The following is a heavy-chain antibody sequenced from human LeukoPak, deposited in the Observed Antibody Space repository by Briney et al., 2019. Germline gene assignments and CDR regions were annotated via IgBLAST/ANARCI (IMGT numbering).Heavy chain of an antibody. Sequence: GASEKVSCKASGYTFTGYYMHWVRQAPGQGLEWMGWINPNSGGTNYAQKFQGRVTMTRDTSISTAYMELSRLRSDDTAVYYCARANYMVRGVTHFDYWGQGTLVTVSS. D-gene: IGHD3-10*01. CDR3: ARANYMVRGVTHFDY. J-gene: IGHJ4*02. CDR2: INPNSGGT. V-gene: IGHV1-2*02. CDR1: GYTFTGYY.